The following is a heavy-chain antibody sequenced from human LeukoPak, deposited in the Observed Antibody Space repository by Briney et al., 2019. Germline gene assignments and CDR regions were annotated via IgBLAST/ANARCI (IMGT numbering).Heavy chain of an antibody. CDR3: AREDYYDRDRPLDY. J-gene: IGHJ4*02. CDR2: IIPILGIA. CDR1: GGTFSSYT. Sequence: SVKVSCKASGGTFSSYTISWVRQAPGQGLEWVGRIIPILGIANYAQKFQGRVTITADKSTSTAYMELSSLRSEDTAVYYCAREDYYDRDRPLDYWGQGTLFTVSS. D-gene: IGHD3-22*01. V-gene: IGHV1-69*04.